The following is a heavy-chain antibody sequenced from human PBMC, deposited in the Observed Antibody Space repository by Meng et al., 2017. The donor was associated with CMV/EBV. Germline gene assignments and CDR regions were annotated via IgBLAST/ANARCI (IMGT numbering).Heavy chain of an antibody. J-gene: IGHJ4*02. CDR3: ARDARYSSGKNPVDY. CDR1: GYTFTSYY. Sequence: ASGYTFTSYYMHWVRQAPGQGLEWMGIINPSGGSTSYAQKFQGRVTMTRDTSTSTVYMELSSLRSEDTAVYYCARDARYSSGKNPVDYWGQGTLVTVSS. D-gene: IGHD6-19*01. V-gene: IGHV1-46*01. CDR2: INPSGGST.